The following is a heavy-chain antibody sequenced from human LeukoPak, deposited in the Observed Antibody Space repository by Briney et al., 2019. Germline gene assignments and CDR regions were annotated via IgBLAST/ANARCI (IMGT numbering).Heavy chain of an antibody. Sequence: GASVKVSCKASGYTFTSYGISWVRQAPGQGLEWMGWISAYNGNTNYAQKFHGRVTMTEDTSTDTAYMELSSLRSEDTAVYYCATALGYYWGQGTLVTVSS. J-gene: IGHJ4*02. CDR2: ISAYNGNT. V-gene: IGHV1-18*01. D-gene: IGHD3-16*01. CDR1: GYTFTSYG. CDR3: ATALGYY.